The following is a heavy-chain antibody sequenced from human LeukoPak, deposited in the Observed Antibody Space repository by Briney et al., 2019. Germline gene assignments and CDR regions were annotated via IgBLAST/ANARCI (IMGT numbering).Heavy chain of an antibody. J-gene: IGHJ4*02. CDR3: AKDFEHDYGEHRPLDY. D-gene: IGHD4-17*01. CDR2: ISYDGSNK. Sequence: GGSLRLSCAASGFTFSSYGMHWVRQAPGKGPEWVAVISYDGSNKYYADSVKGRFTISRDNSKNTLYLQMNSLRAEDTAVYYCAKDFEHDYGEHRPLDYWGQGTLVTVSS. CDR1: GFTFSSYG. V-gene: IGHV3-30*18.